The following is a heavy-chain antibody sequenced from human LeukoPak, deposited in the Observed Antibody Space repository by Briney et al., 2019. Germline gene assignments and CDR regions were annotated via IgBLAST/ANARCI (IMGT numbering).Heavy chain of an antibody. CDR2: VNRDGSET. J-gene: IGHJ6*02. CDR1: GFALSSHW. Sequence: PGGSLRLSCAASGFALSSHWMTWVRQVPGRGPEWVANVNRDGSETYYLDSVKGRFTISEDNAKNSLYLQMNSLRAEDTALYHCARNNGMDVWGQGTTVTVSS. V-gene: IGHV3-7*03. CDR3: ARNNGMDV.